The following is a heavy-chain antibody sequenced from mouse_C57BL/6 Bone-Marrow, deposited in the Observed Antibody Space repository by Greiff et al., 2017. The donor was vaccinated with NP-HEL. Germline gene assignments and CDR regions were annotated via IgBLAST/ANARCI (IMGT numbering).Heavy chain of an antibody. CDR3: ARNPYGNFGYYYAMDY. J-gene: IGHJ4*01. CDR2: ISSGSSTI. D-gene: IGHD2-1*01. Sequence: EVKLVESGGGLVKPGGSLKLSCAASGFTFSDYGMHWVRQAPEKGLEWVAYISSGSSTIYYADTVKGRFTISRDNAKNTLFLQMTSLRSEDTAMYYCARNPYGNFGYYYAMDYWGQGTSVTVSS. CDR1: GFTFSDYG. V-gene: IGHV5-17*01.